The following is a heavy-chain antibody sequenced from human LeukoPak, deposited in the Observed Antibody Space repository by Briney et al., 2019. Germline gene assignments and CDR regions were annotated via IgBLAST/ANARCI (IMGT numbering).Heavy chain of an antibody. Sequence: SETLSLTCTVSGGSISSGGYYWSWIRQPPGKGLEWIGYIYHSGSTYYNPSLKSRVTISVDRSKNQFSLKLSSVTAAGTAVYYCARGVGIAAAGLDYWGQGTLVTVSS. V-gene: IGHV4-30-2*01. J-gene: IGHJ4*02. CDR3: ARGVGIAAAGLDY. CDR1: GGSISSGGYY. D-gene: IGHD6-13*01. CDR2: IYHSGST.